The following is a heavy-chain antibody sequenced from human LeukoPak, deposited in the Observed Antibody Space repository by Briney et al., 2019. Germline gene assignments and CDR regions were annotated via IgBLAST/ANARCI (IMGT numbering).Heavy chain of an antibody. Sequence: GESLKISCKGSGYSLTSYWISWVRQMPGKGLEWIGRIDPSDSYTNYNPSFQGHVTISDDKSISTAYLQWSSLKASDTAMYYRARHRDYFDSSGYYMYYFDYWGQGTLVTVSS. CDR3: ARHRDYFDSSGYYMYYFDY. CDR2: IDPSDSYT. CDR1: GYSLTSYW. J-gene: IGHJ4*02. V-gene: IGHV5-10-1*01. D-gene: IGHD3-22*01.